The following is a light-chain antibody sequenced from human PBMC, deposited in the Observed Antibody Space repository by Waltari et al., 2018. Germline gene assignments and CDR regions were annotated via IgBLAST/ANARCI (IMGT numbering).Light chain of an antibody. V-gene: IGKV4-1*01. J-gene: IGKJ2*01. CDR2: WAS. CDR1: QTLLSNSNNKNF. CDR3: QQYYGIPYT. Sequence: DIVMTQSPDSLAVSLGERATINCQSTQTLLSNSNNKNFLTWYQQKPGQPPKLLIYWASTRESGVPDRFSGSGSGTDFTLTISSLQAEDVAVYFCQQYYGIPYTFGQGTRLEIK.